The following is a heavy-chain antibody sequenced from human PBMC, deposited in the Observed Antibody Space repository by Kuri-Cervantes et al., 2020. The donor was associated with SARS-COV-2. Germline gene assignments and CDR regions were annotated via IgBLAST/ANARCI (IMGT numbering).Heavy chain of an antibody. Sequence: GSLRLSCTVSGGSISSHYWSWIRQPPGKGLEWIGYIYYSGSTNYNPSLKSRVTISVDTSKNQFSLKLSSVTAADTAVYYCARRPSTWYMDVWGKGTTVTVSS. V-gene: IGHV4-59*08. CDR3: ARRPSTWYMDV. CDR2: IYYSGST. CDR1: GGSISSHY. J-gene: IGHJ6*03. D-gene: IGHD6-25*01.